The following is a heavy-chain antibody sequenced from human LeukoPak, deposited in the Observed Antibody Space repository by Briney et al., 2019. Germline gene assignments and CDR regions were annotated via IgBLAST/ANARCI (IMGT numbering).Heavy chain of an antibody. CDR3: ARGQILFDP. J-gene: IGHJ5*02. V-gene: IGHV4-34*01. Sequence: SETLSLTCAVYGGSLSGYYWSWIRQPPGKGLEWIGEINHSGSTNYNPPLKTRVTISVDTSKNQFSLKLSSVTAADTAVYYCARGQILFDPWGQGTLVTVSS. CDR1: GGSLSGYY. CDR2: INHSGST.